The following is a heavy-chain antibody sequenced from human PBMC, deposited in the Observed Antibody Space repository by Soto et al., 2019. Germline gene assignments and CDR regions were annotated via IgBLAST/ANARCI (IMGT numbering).Heavy chain of an antibody. J-gene: IGHJ5*02. D-gene: IGHD2-15*01. CDR3: ARDYCSGGSCYSLWFDP. CDR2: INPSGGST. V-gene: IGHV1-46*01. Sequence: ASVKVSCKASGYTFTSYYMHWVRQAPGQGLEWMGTINPSGGSTSYAQKFQGRVTMTRDTSTSTVYMELSSLRSEDTAVYYCARDYCSGGSCYSLWFDPWGQGTLVTVSS. CDR1: GYTFTSYY.